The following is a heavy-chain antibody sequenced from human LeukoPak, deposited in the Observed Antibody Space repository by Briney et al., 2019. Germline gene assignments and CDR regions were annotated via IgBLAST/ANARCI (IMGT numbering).Heavy chain of an antibody. D-gene: IGHD3-16*01. J-gene: IGHJ4*02. V-gene: IGHV4-34*01. Sequence: SETLSLTCAVYGGSFSGYYWSWIRQPPGKGLEWIGEINHSESTNYNPSLKSRVTISVDTSKNQFSLKLSSVTAADTAVYYCARGRGDSSPYYFDYWGQGTLVTVSS. CDR1: GGSFSGYY. CDR3: ARGRGDSSPYYFDY. CDR2: INHSEST.